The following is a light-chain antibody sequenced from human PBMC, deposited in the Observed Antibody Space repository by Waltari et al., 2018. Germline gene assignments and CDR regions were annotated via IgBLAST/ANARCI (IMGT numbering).Light chain of an antibody. Sequence: SYVLTQPPSVSVAPGQTASVTCTGSNLGSKSIPWYQQRPGQAPVLVVSDDSDRPSGIPDRFSGSKSGHTATLSISGVEAGDETDFYCQVRGGADDFWVFGGGTRLTVL. V-gene: IGLV3-21*02. CDR2: DDS. CDR1: NLGSKS. J-gene: IGLJ3*02. CDR3: QVRGGADDFWV.